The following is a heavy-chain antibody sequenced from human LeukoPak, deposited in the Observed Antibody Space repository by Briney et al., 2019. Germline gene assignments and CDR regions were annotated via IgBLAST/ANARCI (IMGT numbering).Heavy chain of an antibody. CDR3: AKDLSGAHDY. Sequence: PGGSLRLSCAAPGFTFSSYWMHWVRQAPGKGLVWVSRVNEDGSFTTYADSVKGRFTISRDNAKNTLYLQMNSLRVEDTAVYYCAKDLSGAHDYWGQGTVVTVSS. D-gene: IGHD4-17*01. V-gene: IGHV3-74*03. J-gene: IGHJ4*02. CDR2: VNEDGSFT. CDR1: GFTFSSYW.